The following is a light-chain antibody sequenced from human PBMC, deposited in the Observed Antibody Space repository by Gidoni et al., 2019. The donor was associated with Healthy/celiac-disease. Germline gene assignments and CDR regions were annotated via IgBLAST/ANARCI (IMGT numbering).Light chain of an antibody. CDR3: MQALQTRA. CDR1: QILLHSTGYNY. J-gene: IGKJ1*01. Sequence: DIVMTQSPLSLPVTPGEPASFSYRSSQILLHSTGYNYLEWYLQKPGQSPQHLLSLGSNRASGVPDRFSGSGSGTDVTLKISRVEAEDVGVNYCMQALQTRAFGQGTKVEIK. V-gene: IGKV2-28*01. CDR2: LGS.